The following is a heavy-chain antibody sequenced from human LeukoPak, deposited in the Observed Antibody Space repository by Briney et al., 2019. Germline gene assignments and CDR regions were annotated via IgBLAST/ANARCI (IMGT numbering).Heavy chain of an antibody. CDR1: SGSINDYH. V-gene: IGHV4-4*07. Sequence: SETLSLTCTVSSGSINDYHWSWIRQPPGKGLEWIGRIYTSGSTNYNPSLKSRVTMSVDTSKNQFSLKLSSVTAADTAVYYCARAGIMVYAVNSNRKIDYWGQGTLVTVSS. J-gene: IGHJ4*02. D-gene: IGHD2-8*01. CDR2: IYTSGST. CDR3: ARAGIMVYAVNSNRKIDY.